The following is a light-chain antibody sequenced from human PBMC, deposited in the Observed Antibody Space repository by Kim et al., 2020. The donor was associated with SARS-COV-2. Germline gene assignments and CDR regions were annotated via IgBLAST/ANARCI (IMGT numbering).Light chain of an antibody. Sequence: VRTTCQGSSLSSYYACWHQKKPGQAPLLIYCDKNHRPSVIPHRFSGSTSGNASSLTTPGAPADDDAYYCSTSRSSSGNHWVFGGGTQLTVL. V-gene: IGLV3-19*01. CDR2: DKN. J-gene: IGLJ3*02. CDR3: TSRSSSGNHWV. CDR1: SLSSYY.